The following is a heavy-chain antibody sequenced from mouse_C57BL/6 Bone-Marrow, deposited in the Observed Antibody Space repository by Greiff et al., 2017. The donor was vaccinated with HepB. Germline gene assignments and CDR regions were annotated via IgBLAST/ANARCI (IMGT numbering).Heavy chain of an antibody. D-gene: IGHD3-2*02. J-gene: IGHJ3*01. V-gene: IGHV10-3*01. CDR3: VRDSAGYAWFAY. CDR1: GFTFNTYA. CDR2: ISSKSSNYAT. Sequence: EVQRVESGGGLVQPKGSLKLSCAASGFTFNTYAMHWVRQAPGKGLEWVARISSKSSNYATYYADSVKDRFTIYRDDSQSMLYLQMNNRKTEDTAMYYCVRDSAGYAWFAYWGQGTLVTVSA.